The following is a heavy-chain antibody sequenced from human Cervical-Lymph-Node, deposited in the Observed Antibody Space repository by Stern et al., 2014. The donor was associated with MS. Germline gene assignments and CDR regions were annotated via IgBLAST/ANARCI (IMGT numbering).Heavy chain of an antibody. CDR1: GGSISSYY. Sequence: QEQLPESGPGLVKPSETLSLTCTVSGGSISSYYWSWIRQPSGQGLEWIGDIYYSGSTNYNPSLKSRVTISVDTSKNQFSLKLSSVTAADTAVYYCARGATQAFDPWGQGTLVTVSS. J-gene: IGHJ5*02. CDR2: IYYSGST. V-gene: IGHV4-59*01. CDR3: ARGATQAFDP.